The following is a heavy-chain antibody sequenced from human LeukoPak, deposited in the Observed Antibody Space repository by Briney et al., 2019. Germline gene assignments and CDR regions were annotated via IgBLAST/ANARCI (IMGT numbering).Heavy chain of an antibody. Sequence: GGSLRLSCAASGFTFSSYAMSWVRQAPGKGLEWVSSISNSSGSTHYADSVKGRFTISGDNSKNTLYLQMNSLRAEDTAVYYCASGGAPAGYWGQGTLVIVSS. CDR1: GFTFSSYA. D-gene: IGHD6-25*01. CDR2: ISNSSGST. V-gene: IGHV3-23*01. CDR3: ASGGAPAGY. J-gene: IGHJ4*02.